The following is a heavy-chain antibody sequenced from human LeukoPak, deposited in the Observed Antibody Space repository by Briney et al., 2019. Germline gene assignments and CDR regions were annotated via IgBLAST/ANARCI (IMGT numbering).Heavy chain of an antibody. J-gene: IGHJ4*02. CDR1: GYTFTSFG. CDR2: ISAYNGNT. Sequence: GASAKVSCKASGYTFTSFGISWVRQAPGQGLEWMGWISAYNGNTKSAQKFQGRVIMTTDTSTNTAYMELRSLRSDDTAVFYCVRDLGVDTSMIFFDYWGQGTLVTVSS. D-gene: IGHD5-18*01. V-gene: IGHV1-18*01. CDR3: VRDLGVDTSMIFFDY.